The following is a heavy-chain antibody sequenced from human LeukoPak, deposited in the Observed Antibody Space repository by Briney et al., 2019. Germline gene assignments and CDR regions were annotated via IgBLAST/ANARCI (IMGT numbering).Heavy chain of an antibody. Sequence: GGSLILSCATSGFTFTGHTMTWFRQAPGKGLEWVSIIGGRDDRTYYADYVEGRFAISRDTSKNILYLQMNSLRAEDTAVYYCAKDPNPLYDLWSGYKWGQGTLVTVSS. J-gene: IGHJ4*02. D-gene: IGHD3-3*01. CDR1: GFTFTGHT. CDR2: IGGRDDRT. V-gene: IGHV3-23*01. CDR3: AKDPNPLYDLWSGYK.